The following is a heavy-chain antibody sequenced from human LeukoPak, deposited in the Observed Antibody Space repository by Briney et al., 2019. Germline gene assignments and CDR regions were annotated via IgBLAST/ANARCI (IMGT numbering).Heavy chain of an antibody. CDR2: IYSDGST. D-gene: IGHD3-3*01. CDR3: ARYDFILISYFDP. J-gene: IGHJ2*01. CDR1: RFTVSTNY. V-gene: IGHV3-53*01. Sequence: GGSLRLSCTASRFTVSTNYMSWVRQAPGKKLEWVSDIYSDGSTFYADSVKGRFTISRDNSKNTLYLQMNSLRAEDTAVYHCARYDFILISYFDPWGLGTLVTVSS.